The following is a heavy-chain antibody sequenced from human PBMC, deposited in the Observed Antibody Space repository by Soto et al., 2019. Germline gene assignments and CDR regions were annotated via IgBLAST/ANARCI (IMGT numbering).Heavy chain of an antibody. Sequence: QVQLQESGPGLVKPSQTLSLTCTVSGGSISSGDYYWSWIRQPPGKGLEWIGSIYYRGSTNYNPSLKSRVTISVDTSKNQFSLKLSSVTAADTAVYYCARSQDLWCGEFRPDAFDYWCQGTLVTVSS. CDR1: GGSISSGDYY. CDR3: ARSQDLWCGEFRPDAFDY. J-gene: IGHJ4*02. V-gene: IGHV4-30-4*01. D-gene: IGHD3-10*01. CDR2: IYYRGST.